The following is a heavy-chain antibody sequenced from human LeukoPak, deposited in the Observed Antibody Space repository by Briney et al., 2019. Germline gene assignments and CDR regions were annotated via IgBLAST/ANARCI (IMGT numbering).Heavy chain of an antibody. D-gene: IGHD3-16*01. V-gene: IGHV4-61*02. CDR1: GVSITSGSYY. Sequence: SQTPSLTCSVSGVSITSGSYYWGWIPQSAGKGLEWIGRVHSSGDIYHNAAFRSRDAVSGDASKNQFSLQLNSVTAADTVVYYCARGASPKDAVFFDYWGQEALMTVSS. CDR2: VHSSGDI. J-gene: IGHJ4*02. CDR3: ARGASPKDAVFFDY.